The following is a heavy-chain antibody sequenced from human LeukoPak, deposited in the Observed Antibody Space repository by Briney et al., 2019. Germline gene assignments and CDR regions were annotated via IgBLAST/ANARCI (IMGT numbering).Heavy chain of an antibody. CDR1: GFTFSNYA. Sequence: GGSLRLSCATSGFTFSNYAMTWVRQAPGKGLVWVSALSGSGSTTYYADSVKGRFTISRDNSKNTLFLQLNSLSADDTAVYYCAGDQGGGYSSGWYFDYWGQGTLVTVSS. CDR2: LSGSGSTT. J-gene: IGHJ4*02. V-gene: IGHV3-23*01. D-gene: IGHD6-19*01. CDR3: AGDQGGGYSSGWYFDY.